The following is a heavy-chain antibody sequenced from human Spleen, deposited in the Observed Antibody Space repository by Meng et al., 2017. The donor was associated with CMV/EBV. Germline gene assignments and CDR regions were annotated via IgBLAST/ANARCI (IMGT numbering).Heavy chain of an antibody. J-gene: IGHJ6*02. CDR1: GFTFSRYS. D-gene: IGHD4-23*01. V-gene: IGHV3-48*04. CDR3: AREGIGNSPGMDV. Sequence: GESLKISCVASGFTFSRYSMNWVRQAPGKGLEWVSYISSSSSTIYYADSVKGRFTISRDNAKNSLYLQMNSLRAEDTAVYYCAREGIGNSPGMDVWGQGTTVTVSS. CDR2: ISSSSSTI.